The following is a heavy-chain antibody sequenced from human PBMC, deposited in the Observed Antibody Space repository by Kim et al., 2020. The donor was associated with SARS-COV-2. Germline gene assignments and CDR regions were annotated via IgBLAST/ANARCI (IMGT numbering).Heavy chain of an antibody. D-gene: IGHD3-10*01. CDR1: GFTFNYHA. CDR2: ISGSGGST. V-gene: IGHV3-23*01. J-gene: IGHJ4*02. Sequence: GSLRLSCAASGFTFNYHAMNWVRQAPGKGLEWVSVISGSGGSTYYADSVKGRFTISRDNSKNTVYLQMNSLRAEDAAVYYCAKGYYDSGNYYTLDFWGQ. CDR3: AKGYYDSGNYYTLDF.